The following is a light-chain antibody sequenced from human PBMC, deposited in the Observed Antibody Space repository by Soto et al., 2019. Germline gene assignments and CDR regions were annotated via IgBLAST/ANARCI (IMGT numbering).Light chain of an antibody. CDR1: QSVDIY. J-gene: IGKJ4*01. V-gene: IGKV3-11*01. CDR3: QQGKCCPPLA. CDR2: DAS. Sequence: EVVVTQSPVTLALSPGERATLSCRTSQSVDIYVAWYQQKPGQAPRLLIYDASNRAPGIPARFSGSGSGSDFTLTISSLEPEDFAVYYYQQGKCCPPLAFGGGTKVEIK.